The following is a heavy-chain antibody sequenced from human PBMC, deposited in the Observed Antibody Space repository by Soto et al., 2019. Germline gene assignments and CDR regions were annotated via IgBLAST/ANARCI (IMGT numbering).Heavy chain of an antibody. J-gene: IGHJ5*02. Sequence: SVKVSCKASGGTFSSYAISWVRQAPGQGLEWMGGIIPIFGTANYAQKFQGRVTITADESTSTAYMELSSLRFEDTAVYYCAPYYDSSGYYPNWFDPWGQGTLVTVSS. CDR2: IIPIFGTA. V-gene: IGHV1-69*13. CDR1: GGTFSSYA. CDR3: APYYDSSGYYPNWFDP. D-gene: IGHD3-22*01.